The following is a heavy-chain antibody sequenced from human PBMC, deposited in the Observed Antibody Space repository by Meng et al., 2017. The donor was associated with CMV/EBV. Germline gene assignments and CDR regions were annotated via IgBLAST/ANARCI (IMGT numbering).Heavy chain of an antibody. J-gene: IGHJ6*02. V-gene: IGHV3-53*01. Sequence: GGSLRLSCAASGFTVSSNYMSWVRQAPGKGLEWVSVIYSGGSTYYADSVKGRFTISRDNSKNTLYLQMNSLRAEDTAVYYCARGFSTIFGVPKRGRQYGMDVWGQGTTVTVS. CDR3: ARGFSTIFGVPKRGRQYGMDV. D-gene: IGHD3-3*01. CDR2: IYSGGST. CDR1: GFTVSSNY.